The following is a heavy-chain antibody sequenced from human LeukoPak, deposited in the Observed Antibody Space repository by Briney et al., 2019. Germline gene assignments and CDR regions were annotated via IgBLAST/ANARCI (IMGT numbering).Heavy chain of an antibody. CDR2: ISAYNGNT. V-gene: IGHV1-18*01. CDR3: AREKRLRSYFDY. Sequence: ASVKVSCKASGYTFTSYGISWVRQAPGQGLEWMGWISAYNGNTNYAQELQGRVTMTTDTSTSTAYMELSSLRSEDTAVYYCAREKRLRSYFDYWGQGTLVTVSS. J-gene: IGHJ4*02. D-gene: IGHD6-25*01. CDR1: GYTFTSYG.